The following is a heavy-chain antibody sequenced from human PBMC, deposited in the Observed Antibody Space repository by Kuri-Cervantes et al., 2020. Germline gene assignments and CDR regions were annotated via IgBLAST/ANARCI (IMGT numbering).Heavy chain of an antibody. V-gene: IGHV4-34*01. CDR1: GGSFSGYY. CDR3: ARHEYSNYYDSSGLSSNFDC. Sequence: GSLRLSCAVYGGSFSGYYWSWIRQPPGKGLEWIGEINHSGSTNYNPSLKSRVTISVDTSKNQFSLKLSSVTAADTAVYYCARHEYSNYYDSSGLSSNFDCWGQGTLVTVSS. CDR2: INHSGST. J-gene: IGHJ4*02. D-gene: IGHD3-22*01.